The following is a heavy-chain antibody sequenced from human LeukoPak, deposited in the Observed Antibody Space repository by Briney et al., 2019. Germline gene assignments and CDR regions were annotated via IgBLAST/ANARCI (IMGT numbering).Heavy chain of an antibody. CDR3: ASGSSVDCSRTSCPPTDY. CDR2: ISFDGTNK. J-gene: IGHJ4*02. Sequence: GGSPRLSCAASGFSFSNSAMHWVRQAPGKGLEWVAVISFDGTNKYFADSVKGRFTISRDNSKNTLYVQMSSLRGDDTGVYYCASGSSVDCSRTSCPPTDYWGQGTLVTVSS. D-gene: IGHD2-2*01. V-gene: IGHV3-30-3*01. CDR1: GFSFSNSA.